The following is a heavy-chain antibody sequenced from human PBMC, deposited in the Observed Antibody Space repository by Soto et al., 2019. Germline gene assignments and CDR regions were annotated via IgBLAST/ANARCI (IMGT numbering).Heavy chain of an antibody. J-gene: IGHJ4*02. CDR1: GYTFTSYY. CDR3: ARDLGSLWSGYYTDY. CDR2: INPSGGST. D-gene: IGHD3-3*01. Sequence: QVQLVQSGAEVKKPGASVKVSCKASGYTFTSYYMHWVRQAPGQGLEWMGIINPSGGSTSYAQKFQGRVTMTRDTSTSTVYMELSSLRSEDTAVYYCARDLGSLWSGYYTDYWGQGTLVTVSS. V-gene: IGHV1-46*03.